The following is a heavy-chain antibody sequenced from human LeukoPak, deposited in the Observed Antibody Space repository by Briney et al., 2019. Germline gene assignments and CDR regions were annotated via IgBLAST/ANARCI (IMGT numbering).Heavy chain of an antibody. CDR2: ISASGGST. CDR3: AGDRGYLQFDY. Sequence: GGSLRLSCAASGFTFSSSAMSWVRQVPGKGLEWVSGISASGGSTSYADSVKGRFTISRDNAKNSLYLQLNSLRAEDTAMYYCAGDRGYLQFDYWGQGTLVTVSS. J-gene: IGHJ4*02. CDR1: GFTFSSSA. V-gene: IGHV3-23*01. D-gene: IGHD3-10*01.